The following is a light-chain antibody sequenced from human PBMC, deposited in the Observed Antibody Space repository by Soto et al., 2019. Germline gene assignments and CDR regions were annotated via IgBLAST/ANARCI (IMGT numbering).Light chain of an antibody. J-gene: IGKJ1*01. CDR3: MQALQTPRT. CDR2: LAS. V-gene: IGKV2-28*01. CDR1: QSLQHNNGNTL. Sequence: EIVMTQSPLSLTVTPGEPASISCKSSQSLQHNNGNTLLDWYMQKPGQSPQLLIYLASRRAPGAPDRVSGSGSGTDFTLRISTLEAADPAIYYCMQALQTPRTFGQGTKLEI.